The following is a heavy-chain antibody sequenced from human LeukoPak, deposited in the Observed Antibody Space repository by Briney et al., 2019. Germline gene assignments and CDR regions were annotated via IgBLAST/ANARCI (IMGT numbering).Heavy chain of an antibody. V-gene: IGHV4-59*12. J-gene: IGHJ6*03. CDR3: ARGNLFYYYMDV. Sequence: SETLSLTCTVSGGSISSYYWSWIRQPPGKGLEWIGYIYYSGSTNYNPSLKSRVTISVETSKNEFSLKLSSVTAADTAVYYCARGNLFYYYMDVWGKGTTVTVSS. D-gene: IGHD3-10*01. CDR2: IYYSGST. CDR1: GGSISSYY.